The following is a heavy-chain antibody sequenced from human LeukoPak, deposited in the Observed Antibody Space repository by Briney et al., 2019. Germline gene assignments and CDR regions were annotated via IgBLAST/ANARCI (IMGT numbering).Heavy chain of an antibody. CDR3: ARMYSSSWYSYYYYMDV. CDR2: IYTSGST. CDR1: GGSISSYY. V-gene: IGHV4-4*07. D-gene: IGHD6-13*01. Sequence: SETLSLTCTVSGGSISSYYWSWIRQPAGKGLEWIGRIYTSGSTNYNPSLKSRVTMSVDTSKNQFSLKLSSVTAADTAVYYCARMYSSSWYSYYYYMDVWGKGTTVTISS. J-gene: IGHJ6*03.